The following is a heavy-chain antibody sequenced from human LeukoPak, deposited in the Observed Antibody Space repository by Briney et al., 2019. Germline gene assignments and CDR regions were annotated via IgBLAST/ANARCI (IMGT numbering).Heavy chain of an antibody. CDR3: ARGSGGQQLIRGYYYMDV. Sequence: PGGSLRLSCAASGFTVSSNYMSWVRQAPGKGLEWVSVIYSGGSTYYADSVKGRFTISRDNSKNTLYLQMNSLRAEDTAVYYCARGSGGQQLIRGYYYMDVWGKGTTVTVSS. D-gene: IGHD6-6*01. CDR1: GFTVSSNY. J-gene: IGHJ6*03. CDR2: IYSGGST. V-gene: IGHV3-66*01.